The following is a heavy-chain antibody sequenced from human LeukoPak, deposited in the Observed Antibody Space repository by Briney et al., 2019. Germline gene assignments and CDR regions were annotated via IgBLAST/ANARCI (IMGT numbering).Heavy chain of an antibody. D-gene: IGHD6-13*01. CDR3: ARGFLAARGRLAAFDI. CDR2: IYTSGST. J-gene: IGHJ3*02. V-gene: IGHV4-61*02. Sequence: PSETLSLTCTVSGGSISSGSYYWSWIRQPAGKGLEWIGRIYTSGSTNYNPSLKSRVTISVDTSKNQFSLKLSSVTAADTAVYYCARGFLAARGRLAAFDIWGQGTMVTVSS. CDR1: GGSISSGSYY.